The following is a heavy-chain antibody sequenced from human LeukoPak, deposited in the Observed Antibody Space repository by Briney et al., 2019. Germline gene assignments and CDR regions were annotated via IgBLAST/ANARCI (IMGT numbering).Heavy chain of an antibody. Sequence: PGGSLRLSCAASGFTFSSSGMHWVRQAPGKGLEWVAVIWYDGSNKYYADSVKGRFTISRDNSKNTLYLQMNSLRAEDTAVYYCARDLGSGTYSSYFDYWGQGTLVTVSS. CDR1: GFTFSSSG. J-gene: IGHJ4*02. CDR2: IWYDGSNK. V-gene: IGHV3-33*01. CDR3: ARDLGSGTYSSYFDY. D-gene: IGHD1-26*01.